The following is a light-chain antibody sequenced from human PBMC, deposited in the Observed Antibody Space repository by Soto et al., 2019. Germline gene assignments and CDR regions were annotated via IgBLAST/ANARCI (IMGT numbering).Light chain of an antibody. J-gene: IGKJ3*01. CDR1: QGISNY. Sequence: DIPMTQSPSSLSASVGDRVTITCQASQGISNYLNWYQQKPGKAPKLLIYDASNLETGVPSRFSGSGSGTDFTFTISSLQPEDIATYYCQQYDNLPVTFGPGTKVDIK. CDR2: DAS. V-gene: IGKV1-33*01. CDR3: QQYDNLPVT.